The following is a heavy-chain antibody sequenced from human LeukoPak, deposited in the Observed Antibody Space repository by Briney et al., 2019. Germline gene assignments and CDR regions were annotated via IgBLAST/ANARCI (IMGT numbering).Heavy chain of an antibody. D-gene: IGHD3/OR15-3a*01. CDR1: GFSLSTSGVG. CDR2: IYWDDDK. V-gene: IGHV2-5*02. J-gene: IGHJ4*02. CDR3: AHTLSPRIIFY. Sequence: KEFGPTLVKPTQTLTLTCTFSGFSLSTSGVGVGWIRQPPGQAPQYLALIYWDDDKRYSPSPESRLTITKDASKNQVVLTMTNMDPADTATYYCAHTLSPRIIFYWGQGTLVTVSS.